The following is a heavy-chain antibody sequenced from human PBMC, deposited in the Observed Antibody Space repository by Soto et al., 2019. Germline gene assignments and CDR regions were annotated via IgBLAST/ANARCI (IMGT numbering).Heavy chain of an antibody. J-gene: IGHJ4*02. CDR2: LTADSDDT. Sequence: EVQLLESGGTLVQPGGSLRLSCVASGFTFSTHTMNWVRQAPGKGLEWVSRLTADSDDTSYAESIKGRFTISRDNSKNPLYMQMNSLRAEDTAIYYCAKGLDRASLDFWGQGALVTVSS. V-gene: IGHV3-23*01. CDR1: GFTFSTHT. D-gene: IGHD1-1*01. CDR3: AKGLDRASLDF.